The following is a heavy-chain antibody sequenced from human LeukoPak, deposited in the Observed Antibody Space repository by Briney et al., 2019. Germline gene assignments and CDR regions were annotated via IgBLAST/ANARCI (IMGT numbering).Heavy chain of an antibody. J-gene: IGHJ3*01. D-gene: IGHD4-4*01. V-gene: IGHV3-21*01. CDR3: AREIYSNPADAFDV. CDR2: ISSAATAI. CDR1: GFTFSIYT. Sequence: PGGSLRLSCAASGFTFSIYTMHWVRQAPGKGLEWVSSISSAATAIHYADSVKGRLTIFRDNTKNSLYLQMNSLRADDTALYSCAREIYSNPADAFDVWGQGTVVTVSS.